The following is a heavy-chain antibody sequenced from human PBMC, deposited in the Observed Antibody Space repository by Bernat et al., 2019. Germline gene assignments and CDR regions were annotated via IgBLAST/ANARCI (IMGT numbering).Heavy chain of an antibody. CDR2: VTGSGSGT. CDR3: AKDDCSSPACYTAAFDV. D-gene: IGHD2-2*01. CDR1: GFTFSNFA. V-gene: IGHV3-23*01. Sequence: EVQLLQSGGGLVQPGGSLRLSCAASGFTFSNFAMSWVRQAPGKGLEWVSAVTGSGSGTYYADSVKGRFTVSRDNSKNTLYLQMNNLRAEDTALYYCAKDDCSSPACYTAAFDVWGHGTMVTVSS. J-gene: IGHJ3*01.